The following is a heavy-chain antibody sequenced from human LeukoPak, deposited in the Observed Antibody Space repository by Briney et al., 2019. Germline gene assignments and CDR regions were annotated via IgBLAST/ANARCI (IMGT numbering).Heavy chain of an antibody. Sequence: SETLSLTCTVSGDSISSYSWSWIRQPPGKGLEWIGYVYYSGSTNYNPSLKSRVTISVDTSKNQFSLKLSSVTAADTAVYYCARGGYDSSGYALDYWGQGTLVTVSS. CDR3: ARGGYDSSGYALDY. D-gene: IGHD3-22*01. CDR2: VYYSGST. V-gene: IGHV4-59*01. J-gene: IGHJ4*02. CDR1: GDSISSYS.